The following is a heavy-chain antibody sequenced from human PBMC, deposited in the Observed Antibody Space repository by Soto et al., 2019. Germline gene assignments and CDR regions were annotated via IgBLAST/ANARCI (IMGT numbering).Heavy chain of an antibody. Sequence: GSLRLSSAASGFTFSSYWMTWVRQAPGKGLEFLATIKPDGSDTYYVDSVKGRFTISRDNAKNSLSLQMNSLRAEDTALYYCATDLNWSGTWGQGTMVTV. J-gene: IGHJ3*01. D-gene: IGHD3-3*01. CDR1: GFTFSSYW. V-gene: IGHV3-7*01. CDR2: IKPDGSDT. CDR3: ATDLNWSGT.